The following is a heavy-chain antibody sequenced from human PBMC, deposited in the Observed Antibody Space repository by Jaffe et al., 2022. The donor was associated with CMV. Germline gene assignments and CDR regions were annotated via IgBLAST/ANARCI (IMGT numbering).Heavy chain of an antibody. J-gene: IGHJ6*03. D-gene: IGHD1-26*01. V-gene: IGHV3-33*08. CDR2: IWYDGSNK. CDR1: GFTFSSYG. CDR3: ARGEGPYYYYMDV. Sequence: QVQLVESGGGVVQPGRSLRLSCAASGFTFSSYGMHWVRQAPGKGLEWVAVIWYDGSNKYYADSVKGRFTISRDNSKNTLYLQMNSLRAEDTAVYYCARGEGPYYYYMDVWGKGTTVTVSS.